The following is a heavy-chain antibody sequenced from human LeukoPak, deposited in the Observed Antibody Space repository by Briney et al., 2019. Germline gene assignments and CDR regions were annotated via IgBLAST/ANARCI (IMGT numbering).Heavy chain of an antibody. Sequence: GGSLRLSCAASGFTFSTYWMTWVRQAPGKGLEWVANIKQDGSEKYYVDSVKGRFTISRDNAKNSLFLQMNSLRAGDTAVYYCARDSDIVATSFDYWGQGTLVTVSS. CDR1: GFTFSTYW. J-gene: IGHJ4*02. CDR2: IKQDGSEK. V-gene: IGHV3-7*01. D-gene: IGHD5-12*01. CDR3: ARDSDIVATSFDY.